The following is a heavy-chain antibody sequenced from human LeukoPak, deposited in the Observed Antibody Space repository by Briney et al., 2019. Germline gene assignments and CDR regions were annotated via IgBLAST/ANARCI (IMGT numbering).Heavy chain of an antibody. J-gene: IGHJ3*02. D-gene: IGHD6-19*01. CDR2: IYYSGST. V-gene: IGHV4-59*08. CDR1: GGSISSYY. CDR3: ARPIAVAGTRAFDI. Sequence: SETLSLTCTVSGGSISSYYWSWIRQPPGKGLGWIGYIYYSGSTNYNPSLKSRVTISVDTSKNQFSLKLSSVTAADTAVYYCARPIAVAGTRAFDIWGQGTMVTVSS.